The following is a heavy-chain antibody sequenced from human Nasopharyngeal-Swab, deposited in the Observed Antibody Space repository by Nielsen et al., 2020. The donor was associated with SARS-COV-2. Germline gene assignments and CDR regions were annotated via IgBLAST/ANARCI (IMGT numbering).Heavy chain of an antibody. CDR3: AREIDGDYNTFDY. V-gene: IGHV1-2*04. CDR1: GYTFTSYY. J-gene: IGHJ4*02. D-gene: IGHD4-11*01. Sequence: ASVKVSCKASGYTFTSYYMHWVRQAPGQGLEWMGWINPNSGGTNYAQKFQGWVTMTRDTSISTAYMELSRLRSDDTAVYYCAREIDGDYNTFDYWGQGTLVTVSS. CDR2: INPNSGGT.